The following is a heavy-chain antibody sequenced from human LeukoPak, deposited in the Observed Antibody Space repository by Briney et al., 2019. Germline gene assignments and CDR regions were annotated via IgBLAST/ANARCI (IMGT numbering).Heavy chain of an antibody. D-gene: IGHD4-17*01. CDR1: GYTFTGYY. CDR2: INSNSGGT. Sequence: ASVKVSCKASGYTFTGYYMHWVRQAPGQGLEWMGWINSNSGGTNYAQKFQGRVTTTKDTSISTAYMELSRLRSDDTAVYYCARANYGDQNWFDPWGQGTLVTVSS. J-gene: IGHJ5*02. CDR3: ARANYGDQNWFDP. V-gene: IGHV1-2*02.